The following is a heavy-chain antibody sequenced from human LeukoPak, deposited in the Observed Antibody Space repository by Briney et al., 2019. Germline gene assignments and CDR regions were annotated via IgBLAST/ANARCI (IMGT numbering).Heavy chain of an antibody. CDR1: GFTFNNYA. CDR2: FSGPLETT. D-gene: IGHD2-15*01. J-gene: IGHJ4*02. Sequence: TGGSLRLSCVASGFTFNNYAMSWVRHVPGKRLEWVSTFSGPLETTYYAPSIEGRFIISRDNSRNTVSLQMNSLRAEDTAIYYCAKASLGSCNGAKCYHFDNWGQGTLVTVSS. CDR3: AKASLGSCNGAKCYHFDN. V-gene: IGHV3-23*01.